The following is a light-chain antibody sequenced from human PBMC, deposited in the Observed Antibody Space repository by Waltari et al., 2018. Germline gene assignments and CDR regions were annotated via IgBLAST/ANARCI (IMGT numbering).Light chain of an antibody. Sequence: QLVLTQSPSASASLGASVKVTCTLSSGHTSYAIAWHQQQPEKGPRYLMKINSDGSHSKGDVIPDRVSGSSSGAERYLTISSLQSEDDADYYCQTWDTGILVFGGGTKLTVL. CDR2: INSDGSH. CDR3: QTWDTGILV. J-gene: IGLJ3*02. V-gene: IGLV4-69*01. CDR1: SGHTSYA.